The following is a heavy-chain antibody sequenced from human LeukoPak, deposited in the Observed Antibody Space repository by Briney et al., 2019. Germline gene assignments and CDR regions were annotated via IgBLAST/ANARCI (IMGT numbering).Heavy chain of an antibody. D-gene: IGHD3-22*01. Sequence: SVKVSCKASGGTFSSYAISWVRQAPGQGLEWMGRIIPIFGTANYAQKFQGRVTITTDESTSTAYMEPSSLRSEDTAVYYCARDRHYYYDSSGSSYYYYMDVWGKGTTVTVSS. CDR2: IIPIFGTA. V-gene: IGHV1-69*05. CDR3: ARDRHYYYDSSGSSYYYYMDV. CDR1: GGTFSSYA. J-gene: IGHJ6*03.